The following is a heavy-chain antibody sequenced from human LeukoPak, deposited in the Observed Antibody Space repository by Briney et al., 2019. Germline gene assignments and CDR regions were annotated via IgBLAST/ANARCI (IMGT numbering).Heavy chain of an antibody. J-gene: IGHJ4*02. CDR3: ATGGQWPNGHSDY. CDR1: GFTLSSNA. CDR2: ISGSGGST. Sequence: GGSLRLSCAASGFTLSSNAMTWVRQAPGKGVEWVSAISGSGGSTYYAASVKGRFTFSRDNSKNTLYLQMNSLRAEDTAVYYCATGGQWPNGHSDYWGQGTLVTVSS. V-gene: IGHV3-23*01. D-gene: IGHD6-19*01.